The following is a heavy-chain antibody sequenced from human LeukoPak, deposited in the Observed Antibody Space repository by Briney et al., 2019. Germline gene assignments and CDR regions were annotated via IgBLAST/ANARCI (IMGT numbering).Heavy chain of an antibody. Sequence: SETLSLTCTVSGGSISSDGYYWSWIRQHPGKGLECIGYIYYSGSTYCIPSLKSRVTISVDTSRNQFSLKLSSVTAADTAVYYCARVKSSSSNWYFDLWGRGTLVTVSS. V-gene: IGHV4-31*03. D-gene: IGHD6-6*01. CDR1: GGSISSDGYY. CDR2: IYYSGST. CDR3: ARVKSSSSNWYFDL. J-gene: IGHJ2*01.